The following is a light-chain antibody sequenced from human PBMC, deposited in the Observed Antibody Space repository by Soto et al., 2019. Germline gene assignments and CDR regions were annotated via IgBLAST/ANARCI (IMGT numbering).Light chain of an antibody. CDR2: DTS. CDR1: QSVSSY. J-gene: IGKJ2*01. Sequence: EIVLTQSPGTLSLSVGERVTLSCRASQSVSSYLAWYQQTPGQAPRLLIYDTSNRATGTPDRFSGSGSGTDFTLTISRLEPEDFTVYYCQQYGSSLEYTFGQGTKLEIK. V-gene: IGKV3-20*01. CDR3: QQYGSSLEYT.